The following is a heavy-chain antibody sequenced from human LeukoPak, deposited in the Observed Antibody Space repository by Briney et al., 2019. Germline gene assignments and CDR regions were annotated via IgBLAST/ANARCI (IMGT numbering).Heavy chain of an antibody. CDR3: ASVHQAVVPAYFDY. J-gene: IGHJ4*02. D-gene: IGHD2-15*01. CDR1: GGSISSSSYY. Sequence: PSETLSLTCTVSGGSISSSSYYWGWIRQPPGKGLEWIGSIYYSGSTYYIPSLKSRVTISVDASKNQFSLKLTSVTAADTAAYYCASVHQAVVPAYFDYWGPGALVTVSS. CDR2: IYYSGST. V-gene: IGHV4-39*01.